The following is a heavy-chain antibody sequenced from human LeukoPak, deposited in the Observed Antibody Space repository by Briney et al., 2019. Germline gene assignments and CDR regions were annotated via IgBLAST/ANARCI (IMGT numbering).Heavy chain of an antibody. CDR1: GFILSSYS. V-gene: IGHV3-30*02. Sequence: GGSLRLSCATSGFILSSYSMNWVRQAPGKGLEWVAFIRYDGSNKYYADSVKGRFTISRDNSKNTLYLQMNSLRTEDTAVYYCAKDLRNVEMATITGEVFDYWGQGTLVTVSS. J-gene: IGHJ4*02. CDR3: AKDLRNVEMATITGEVFDY. CDR2: IRYDGSNK. D-gene: IGHD5-24*01.